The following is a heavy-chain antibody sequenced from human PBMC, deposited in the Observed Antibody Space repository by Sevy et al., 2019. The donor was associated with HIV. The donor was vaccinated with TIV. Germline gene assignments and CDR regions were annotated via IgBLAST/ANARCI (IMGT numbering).Heavy chain of an antibody. CDR2: IKQDGSEK. CDR1: GFTFSSYW. Sequence: GGSLRLSCAASGFTFSSYWMSWVRQAPGKGLEWVVNIKQDGSEKYYVDSVKGRFTISRDNAKNSLYLQMNSLRAEDTAVYYCARGRHNWENYYYYYGMDVWGQGTTVTVSS. D-gene: IGHD1-20*01. J-gene: IGHJ6*02. V-gene: IGHV3-7*01. CDR3: ARGRHNWENYYYYYGMDV.